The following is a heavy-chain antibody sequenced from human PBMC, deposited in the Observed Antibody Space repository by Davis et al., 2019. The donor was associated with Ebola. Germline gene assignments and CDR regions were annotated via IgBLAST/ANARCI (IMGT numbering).Heavy chain of an antibody. D-gene: IGHD6-13*01. J-gene: IGHJ5*02. CDR2: IYHSGST. Sequence: MPSETLSLTCAVSGGSISSGGYSWSWIRQPPGKGLEWIGYIYHSGSTYYHPSLKTRVTISVDRSKNQFPLKLSSVTAADTAVYYCARGKPFGSSFWFDPWGQGTLVTVSS. CDR1: GGSISSGGYS. CDR3: ARGKPFGSSFWFDP. V-gene: IGHV4-30-2*01.